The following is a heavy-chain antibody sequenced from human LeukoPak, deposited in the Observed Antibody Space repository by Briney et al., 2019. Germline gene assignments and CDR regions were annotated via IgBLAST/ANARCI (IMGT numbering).Heavy chain of an antibody. Sequence: ASVSVSCKASGYTLSDYGISWVRQAPGQGPEWVGWITTDNGNRKYAEKFQGRVTMTTDTSTSTYYMEMRSLRSDDTAIYYCARDCSNGVCFPRDYWGQGPRITGST. CDR1: GYTLSDYG. V-gene: IGHV1-18*01. CDR2: ITTDNGNR. D-gene: IGHD2-8*01. CDR3: ARDCSNGVCFPRDY. J-gene: IGHJ4*02.